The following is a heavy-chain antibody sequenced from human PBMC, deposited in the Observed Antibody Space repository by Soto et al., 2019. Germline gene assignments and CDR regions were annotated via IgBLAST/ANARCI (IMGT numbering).Heavy chain of an antibody. CDR2: ISAYNGNT. Sequence: ASVKVSCKASGYTFTSFCISWVRQAPGQGLEWMGWISAYNGNTNYAQNLQGRVTMTTDTSTSTAYMELRSLRSDDTAVYYCARGLSTLSPLDYWGQGTLVTVSS. D-gene: IGHD3-16*02. CDR3: ARGLSTLSPLDY. CDR1: GYTFTSFC. V-gene: IGHV1-18*01. J-gene: IGHJ4*02.